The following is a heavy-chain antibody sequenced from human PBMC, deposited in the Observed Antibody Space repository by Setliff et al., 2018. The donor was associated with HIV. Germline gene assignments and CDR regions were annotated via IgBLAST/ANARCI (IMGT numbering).Heavy chain of an antibody. J-gene: IGHJ4*01. CDR2: VIPNSGKT. CDR1: GFSFDDYY. CDR3: ATGIPSDLDY. V-gene: IGHV1-2*02. D-gene: IGHD2-21*01. Sequence: GASVKVSCKASGFSFDDYYIHWVRQAPGQGLEWMGCVIPNSGKTYYAQEFQGRVTMTSDTSINTAYMEVSWLTSDDTAIYYCATGIPSDLDYWGQGTLVTVSS.